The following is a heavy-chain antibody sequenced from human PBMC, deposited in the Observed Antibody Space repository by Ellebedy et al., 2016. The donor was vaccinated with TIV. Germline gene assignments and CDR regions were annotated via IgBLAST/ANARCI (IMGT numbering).Heavy chain of an antibody. CDR3: ARDRAAVATDFDY. CDR1: GYTFTGYY. V-gene: IGHV1-2*04. D-gene: IGHD5-12*01. J-gene: IGHJ6*04. CDR2: INPNSGGT. Sequence: AASVKVSCKASGYTFTGYYMHWVRQAPGQGLEWMGWINPNSGGTNYAQKFQGWVTMTRDTSISTAYMELNRLRSDDTAVYYCARDRAAVATDFDYWGKGTTVTVSS.